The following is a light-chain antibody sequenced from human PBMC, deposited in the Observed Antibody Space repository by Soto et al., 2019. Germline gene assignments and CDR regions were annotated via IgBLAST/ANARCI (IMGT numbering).Light chain of an antibody. J-gene: IGKJ4*01. CDR2: GAS. CDR3: QQYGSSPT. CDR1: QSVSSSY. Sequence: EIVLTQSPGTLSLSPGERATLSCRASQSVSSSYVAWYQQKPGQAPRLLIYGASSRATGIPDRFSGSWSGTDFPLTISRLEPEDFAVYYCQQYGSSPTFGGGTKVEIK. V-gene: IGKV3-20*01.